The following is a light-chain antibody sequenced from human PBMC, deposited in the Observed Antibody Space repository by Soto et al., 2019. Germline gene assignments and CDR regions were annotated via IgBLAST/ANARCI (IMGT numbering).Light chain of an antibody. CDR1: SSNVGSNS. Sequence: QSVLTQPPSVSATPGQRVTISCSGSSSNVGSNSVQWYQQFPGTAPKLLIYSNDKRPSGVPDRFSGSKSGTSASLAISGLQSDDEADYYCATWDDSLNAWVFGGGTKLTV. CDR2: SND. CDR3: ATWDDSLNAWV. V-gene: IGLV1-44*01. J-gene: IGLJ3*02.